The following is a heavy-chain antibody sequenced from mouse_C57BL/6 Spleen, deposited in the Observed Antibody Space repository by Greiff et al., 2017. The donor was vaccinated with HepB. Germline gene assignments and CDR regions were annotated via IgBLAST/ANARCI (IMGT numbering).Heavy chain of an antibody. J-gene: IGHJ4*01. D-gene: IGHD1-1*01. Sequence: EVQLQQSGPELVKPGASVKISCKASGYTFTDYYMNWVKQSHGKSLEWIGDINPNNGGTSYNQKFKGKATLTVDKSSSTAYMELRSLTSEDSAVYYCARPFQYYGSSYDAMDYWGQGTSVTVSS. CDR1: GYTFTDYY. V-gene: IGHV1-26*01. CDR3: ARPFQYYGSSYDAMDY. CDR2: INPNNGGT.